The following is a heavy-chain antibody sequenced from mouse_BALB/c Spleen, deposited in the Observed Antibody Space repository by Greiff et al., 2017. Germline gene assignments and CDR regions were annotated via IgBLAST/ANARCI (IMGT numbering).Heavy chain of an antibody. Sequence: VQLKQSGPELVKPGASVKMSCKASGYTFTSYVMHWVKQKPGQGLEWIGYINPYNDGTKYNEKFKGKATLTSDKSSSTAYMELSSLTSEDSAVYDWARRGGTGAMDYWGQGTSVTVSS. V-gene: IGHV1-14*01. D-gene: IGHD3-3*01. CDR1: GYTFTSYV. CDR2: INPYNDGT. J-gene: IGHJ4*01. CDR3: ARRGGTGAMDY.